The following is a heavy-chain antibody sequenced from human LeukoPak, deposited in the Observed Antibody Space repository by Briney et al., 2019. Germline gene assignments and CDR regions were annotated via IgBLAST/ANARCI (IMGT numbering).Heavy chain of an antibody. CDR2: VSNRDGRA. CDR3: ASGMSLAGDGPFDY. J-gene: IGHJ4*02. D-gene: IGHD6-19*01. V-gene: IGHV3-23*01. Sequence: GGSLRLSCAASGFTFSSYDVDWVRQAPGKGLEWVSGVSNRDGRAYYADSVKGRFTVSRDNSKNTLHLQMNSLRAEDTALYYCASGMSLAGDGPFDYWGQGTLVTVSS. CDR1: GFTFSSYD.